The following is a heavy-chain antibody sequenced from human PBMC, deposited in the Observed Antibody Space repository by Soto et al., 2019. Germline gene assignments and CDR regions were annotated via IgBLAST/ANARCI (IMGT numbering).Heavy chain of an antibody. CDR3: ARDYGALPADRFQF. D-gene: IGHD3-10*01. J-gene: IGHJ1*01. CDR2: ISYDGKNI. V-gene: IGHV3-30*03. CDR1: GFSLDSYA. Sequence: GGSLRLSCAASGFSLDSYAMHWVRQAPGEGREWLAVISYDGKNIYYADSVKGRFTISKDNSKNTLYLRLTSLTVEDTATYSCARDYGALPADRFQFWGQGTLVTVSS.